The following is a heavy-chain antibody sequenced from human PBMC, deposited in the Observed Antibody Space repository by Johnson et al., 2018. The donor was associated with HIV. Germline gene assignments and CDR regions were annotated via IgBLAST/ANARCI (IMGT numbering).Heavy chain of an antibody. J-gene: IGHJ3*02. CDR2: ISGSGGTT. V-gene: IGHV3-23*04. D-gene: IGHD2-2*01. Sequence: EMQLVESGGGVVQPGGSLRLSCAASGFTFSSYAMSWVRQAPGKGLEWVSSISGSGGTTYYADSVKGRFTISRDNSKNTLYVQMNSLRAEDTAVYYCARGIQPDAFDIWGQGTMVTVSS. CDR3: ARGIQPDAFDI. CDR1: GFTFSSYA.